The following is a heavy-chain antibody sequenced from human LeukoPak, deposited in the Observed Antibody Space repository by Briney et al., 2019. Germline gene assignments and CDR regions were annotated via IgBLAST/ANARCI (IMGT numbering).Heavy chain of an antibody. D-gene: IGHD2-15*01. Sequence: SETLSLTCTVSGGSISSSSYYWGWIRQPPGKGLEWIGSIFYSGSTYYNPSLKSRVTISVDTSKNQFSLKLSSVTAADTAVYYCASDRIEVDAFDIWGQGTMVTVSS. V-gene: IGHV4-39*07. J-gene: IGHJ3*02. CDR1: GGSISSSSYY. CDR2: IFYSGST. CDR3: ASDRIEVDAFDI.